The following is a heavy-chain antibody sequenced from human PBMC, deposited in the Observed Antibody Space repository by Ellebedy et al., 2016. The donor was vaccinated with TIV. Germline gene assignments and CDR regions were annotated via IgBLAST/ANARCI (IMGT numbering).Heavy chain of an antibody. Sequence: ASVEVSCKASGYTFTSYDINWVRQATGQGLEWMGWMNPNSGNTGYAQKFQGRVTMTRNTSISTAYMELSSLRSEDTAVYYCARGIVEVATTYYYYGMDVWGQGTTVTVSS. D-gene: IGHD5-24*01. CDR2: MNPNSGNT. J-gene: IGHJ6*02. CDR3: ARGIVEVATTYYYYGMDV. CDR1: GYTFTSYD. V-gene: IGHV1-8*01.